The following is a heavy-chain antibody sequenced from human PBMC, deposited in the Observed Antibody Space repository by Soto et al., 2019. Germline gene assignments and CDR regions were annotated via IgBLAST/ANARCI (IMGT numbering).Heavy chain of an antibody. Sequence: ASVKVSCKASGYTFTSYAMHWVRQAPGQRLEWMGWINAGNGNTKYSQKFQGRVTITRDTSASTAYMELSSLRSEDTAVYYCARVIEDYYGSGSYDNWGQGTLVTVSS. CDR3: ARVIEDYYGSGSYDN. D-gene: IGHD3-10*01. V-gene: IGHV1-3*01. CDR2: INAGNGNT. J-gene: IGHJ4*02. CDR1: GYTFTSYA.